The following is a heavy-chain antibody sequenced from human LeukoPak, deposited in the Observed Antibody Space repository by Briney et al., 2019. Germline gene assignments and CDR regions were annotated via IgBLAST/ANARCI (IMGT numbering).Heavy chain of an antibody. Sequence: SVKVSCKASGGTFSSYAFSWVRQAPGQGLEWMGGIIPIFGTANYAQKFQGRVTITADESTSTAYMELSSLRSEDTAVYYCARSRSAIVVVPAANDAFDIWGQGTMVTVSS. CDR1: GGTFSSYA. CDR2: IIPIFGTA. CDR3: ARSRSAIVVVPAANDAFDI. V-gene: IGHV1-69*01. D-gene: IGHD2-2*01. J-gene: IGHJ3*02.